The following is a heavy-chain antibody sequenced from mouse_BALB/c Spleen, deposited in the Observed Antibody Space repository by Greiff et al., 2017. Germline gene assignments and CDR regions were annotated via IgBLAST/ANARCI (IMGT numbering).Heavy chain of an antibody. V-gene: IGHV1-5*01. CDR1: GYSFTSYW. J-gene: IGHJ4*01. D-gene: IGHD2-1*01. Sequence: VQLQQSGTVLARPGASVKMSCKASGYSFTSYWMHWVKQRPGQGLEWIGAIYPGNSDTSYNQKFKGKAKLTAVTSASTAYMELSSLTNEDSAVYYCTREDYGNYGGAMDYWGQGTSVTVSS. CDR2: IYPGNSDT. CDR3: TREDYGNYGGAMDY.